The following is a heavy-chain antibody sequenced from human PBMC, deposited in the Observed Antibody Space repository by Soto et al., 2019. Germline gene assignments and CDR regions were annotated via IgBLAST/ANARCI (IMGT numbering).Heavy chain of an antibody. CDR3: AKGPCSGGRCYYYFDY. J-gene: IGHJ4*02. Sequence: EVQLVESGGGLVQPGRSLRLSGVASGFMFDHYAMHWARQAPGKGLECVSGISWNGGTIGYADSVKGRFTISRDNAKNSLYLQMNSLRAEDTALYYCAKGPCSGGRCYYYFDYWGQGTQVTVS. V-gene: IGHV3-9*01. CDR1: GFMFDHYA. CDR2: ISWNGGTI. D-gene: IGHD2-15*01.